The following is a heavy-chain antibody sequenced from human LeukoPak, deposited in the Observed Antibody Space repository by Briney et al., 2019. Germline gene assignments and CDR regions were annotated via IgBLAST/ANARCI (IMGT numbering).Heavy chain of an antibody. D-gene: IGHD4-17*01. CDR2: IRSKAYSGTT. Sequence: GGSLRLSCTASGFSFGDYAMSWFRQAPGKGLEWVGFIRSKAYSGTTEYAASVKGRFTISRDDSKSIAYLQMNSLKTDDTAVYYCTRSQPGYGDYVVAFDIWGQGTMVTVSS. J-gene: IGHJ3*02. CDR3: TRSQPGYGDYVVAFDI. CDR1: GFSFGDYA. V-gene: IGHV3-49*03.